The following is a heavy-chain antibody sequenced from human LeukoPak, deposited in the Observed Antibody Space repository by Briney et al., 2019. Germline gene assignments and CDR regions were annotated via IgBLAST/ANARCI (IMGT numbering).Heavy chain of an antibody. CDR2: IYTSGST. J-gene: IGHJ4*02. V-gene: IGHV4-4*07. Sequence: SETLSLTCTVSGGSISSDYWSCIRQPAGKGLEWIGRIYTSGSTNYNPSLKSRVTMSVDTSKNQFSLKLSSVTAADTAVYYCARDHDYGLYYFDYWGQGTLVTASS. CDR1: GGSISSDY. D-gene: IGHD4-17*01. CDR3: ARDHDYGLYYFDY.